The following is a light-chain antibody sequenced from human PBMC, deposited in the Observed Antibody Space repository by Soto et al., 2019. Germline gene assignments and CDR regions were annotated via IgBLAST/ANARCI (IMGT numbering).Light chain of an antibody. CDR1: PGISRF. Sequence: DIQLTQSPSILSASVGDRVTITCRASPGISRFLAWYRQKPGKAPELLLFSASTLVTGVPSRFSGSGSETDFTLTISSLQPEDSATYYCQQLNSYPYAFGPGTKVTLK. CDR3: QQLNSYPYA. CDR2: SAS. J-gene: IGKJ3*01. V-gene: IGKV1-9*01.